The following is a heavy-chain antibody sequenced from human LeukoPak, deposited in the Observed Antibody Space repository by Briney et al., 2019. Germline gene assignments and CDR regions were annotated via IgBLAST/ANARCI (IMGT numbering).Heavy chain of an antibody. Sequence: GGSLRLSCAASGFTFSSYAMSWVRQAPGKGLEGVSSMSGSGDSTYYADSVKGRFTLSRDNSKNTLFLQMNSLRAEDTAVYYCAKDQSITMIVMVSFDYWGQGTLVTVSS. CDR1: GFTFSSYA. CDR3: AKDQSITMIVMVSFDY. V-gene: IGHV3-23*01. J-gene: IGHJ4*02. CDR2: MSGSGDST. D-gene: IGHD3-22*01.